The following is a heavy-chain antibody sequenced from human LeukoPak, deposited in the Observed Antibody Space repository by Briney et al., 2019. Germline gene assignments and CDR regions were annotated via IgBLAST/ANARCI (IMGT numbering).Heavy chain of an antibody. V-gene: IGHV1-24*01. CDR1: GYTLTELS. CDR2: FDPEDGET. J-gene: IGHJ4*02. Sequence: ASVKVSCKVSGYTLTELSMHWVRQAPGKGLEWMGGFDPEDGETIYAQKFQGRVTMTEDTSTDTAYMELSSLRSEDTAVYYCATDLRVSSGWYSREGPKTREFDYWGQGTLVAVSS. D-gene: IGHD6-19*01. CDR3: ATDLRVSSGWYSREGPKTREFDY.